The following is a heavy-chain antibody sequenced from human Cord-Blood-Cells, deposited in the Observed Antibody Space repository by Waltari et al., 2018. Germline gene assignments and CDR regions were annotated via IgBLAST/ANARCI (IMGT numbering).Heavy chain of an antibody. Sequence: EVQLVESAGGSVQPGGSLRLSCAAPGFPFSSYSMSWVRPAPGKGPEWVSSISGSGGSTYYSNSVKGPFTNSKENSKNTLYLKMNMPKAGGTALYYCAKDKAGVHAFDIWGQGTMVTVSS. CDR1: GFPFSSYS. CDR3: AKDKAGVHAFDI. V-gene: IGHV3-23*04. D-gene: IGHD6-19*01. CDR2: ISGSGGST. J-gene: IGHJ3*02.